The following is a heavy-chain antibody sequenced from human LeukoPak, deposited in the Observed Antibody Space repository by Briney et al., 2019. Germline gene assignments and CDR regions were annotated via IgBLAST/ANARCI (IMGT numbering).Heavy chain of an antibody. Sequence: ASVKVSCKASGYTFTGYYMHWVRQAPGQGLEWMGWINPNSGGTNYAQKFQGRVTISVDTSKNQFSLKLSSVTAADTAVYYCARRGAGYSYGYDYYYYYMDVWGKGTTVTISS. CDR2: INPNSGGT. D-gene: IGHD5-18*01. V-gene: IGHV1-2*02. CDR1: GYTFTGYY. CDR3: ARRGAGYSYGYDYYYYYMDV. J-gene: IGHJ6*03.